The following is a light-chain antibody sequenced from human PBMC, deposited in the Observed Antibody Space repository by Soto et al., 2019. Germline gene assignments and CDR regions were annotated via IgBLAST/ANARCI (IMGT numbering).Light chain of an antibody. CDR1: QSVSSSY. Sequence: EIVLTQSPGTLSLSPGEGATLSCRASQSVSSSYLAWYQQKPGQAPRLLIYGASSRATGIPDRFSGSGSGTDFTLTISRLEPEDFAVYYCQKYGSSPPDTFGQGTKLEIK. CDR3: QKYGSSPPDT. V-gene: IGKV3-20*01. J-gene: IGKJ2*01. CDR2: GAS.